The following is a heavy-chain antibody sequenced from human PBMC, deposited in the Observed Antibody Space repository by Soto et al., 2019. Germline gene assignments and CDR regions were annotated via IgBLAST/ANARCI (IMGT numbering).Heavy chain of an antibody. CDR2: ISYDGSNK. V-gene: IGHV3-30*18. D-gene: IGHD3-22*01. J-gene: IGHJ1*01. Sequence: GGSLRLSCAASGFTFSSYGMHWVRQAPGKGLEWVAVISYDGSNKYYADSVKGRFTISRDNSKNTLYLQMNSLRAEDTAVYYCAKGGDVVTDAEYFQHWGQGTLVTVSS. CDR1: GFTFSSYG. CDR3: AKGGDVVTDAEYFQH.